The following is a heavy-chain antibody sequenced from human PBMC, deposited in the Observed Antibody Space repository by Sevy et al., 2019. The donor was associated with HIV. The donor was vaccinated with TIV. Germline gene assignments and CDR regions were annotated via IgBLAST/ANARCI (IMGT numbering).Heavy chain of an antibody. V-gene: IGHV3-33*03. CDR3: AKRERSYYDSSGNYDAFDV. CDR2: ISFDGSDK. J-gene: IGHJ3*01. Sequence: GGYLRLSCAASGFDFSTYDMHWVRQAPGKGLEWMAFISFDGSDKCYGDSVKGRFTISRDNSKNSLYVQMNTLRDEDTAVYYCAKRERSYYDSSGNYDAFDVWGQGTSVTVSS. CDR1: GFDFSTYD. D-gene: IGHD3-22*01.